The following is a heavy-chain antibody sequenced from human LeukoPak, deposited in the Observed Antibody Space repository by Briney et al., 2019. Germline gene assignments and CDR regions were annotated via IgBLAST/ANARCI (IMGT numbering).Heavy chain of an antibody. D-gene: IGHD4-23*01. Sequence: SLKVSCKASGGTFTSYTISWVRQAPGQGLEWMGRIIPILGIANYTQKFQGRVTITADKTTSTAYMELRSLRSEDAAVYYCASRGYGGNLRGFDFWGQGTLVTVSS. V-gene: IGHV1-69*02. CDR2: IIPILGIA. CDR1: GGTFTSYT. J-gene: IGHJ4*02. CDR3: ASRGYGGNLRGFDF.